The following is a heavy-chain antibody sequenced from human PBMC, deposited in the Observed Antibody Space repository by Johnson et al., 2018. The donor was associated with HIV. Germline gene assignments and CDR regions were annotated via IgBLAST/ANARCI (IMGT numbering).Heavy chain of an antibody. CDR2: INWNGGSR. Sequence: EQLVESGGGVVRPGGSLRLSCAAPGFTFDDYGMSWVRQAPGKGLEWVSGINWNGGSRGYADSVKGRFTISRDNAKKYLYLQMNSLRAEDTALYYCSKDRAVAGYDAFDIWGQGTMVTVSS. V-gene: IGHV3-20*04. J-gene: IGHJ3*02. CDR3: SKDRAVAGYDAFDI. CDR1: GFTFDDYG. D-gene: IGHD6-19*01.